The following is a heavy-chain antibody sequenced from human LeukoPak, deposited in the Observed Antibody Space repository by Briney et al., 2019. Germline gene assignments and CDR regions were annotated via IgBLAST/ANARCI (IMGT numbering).Heavy chain of an antibody. D-gene: IGHD3-3*01. CDR1: GYTFTSYD. CDR2: MNPNSGNT. V-gene: IGHV1-8*01. Sequence: ASVKVSCKASGYTFTSYDINWVRQATGQELEWMGWMNPNSGNTGYAQKFQGRVTVTRNTSISTAYMELSSLRSEDTAVYYCARGLKRTIFGVVIPRRYNWFDPWGQGTLVTVSS. J-gene: IGHJ5*02. CDR3: ARGLKRTIFGVVIPRRYNWFDP.